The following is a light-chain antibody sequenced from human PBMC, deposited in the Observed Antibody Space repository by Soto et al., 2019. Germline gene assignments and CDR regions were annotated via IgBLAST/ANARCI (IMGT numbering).Light chain of an antibody. CDR2: EVS. CDR1: SSDVGGYNY. Sequence: QSALTQPASVSGSPGQSITISCTGTSSDVGGYNYVSWYQQHPGKAPKLMIYEVSNRPPGVSNRYSGSKSGNTASRTISGLHAEDEADYCCSSYTSSSTYVFGTGTKVTVL. V-gene: IGLV2-14*01. J-gene: IGLJ1*01. CDR3: SSYTSSSTYV.